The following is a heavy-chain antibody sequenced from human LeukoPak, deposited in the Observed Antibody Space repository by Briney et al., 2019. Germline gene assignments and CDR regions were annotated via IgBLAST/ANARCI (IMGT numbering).Heavy chain of an antibody. CDR2: INHSGST. J-gene: IGHJ4*02. V-gene: IGHV4-34*01. CDR3: ARVMVAAPPNY. D-gene: IGHD6-6*01. CDR1: GGSFSGYY. Sequence: SETLSLTCAVYGGSFSGYYWSWIRQPPGKGLEWIGEINHSGSTNYNPSLKSRVTISVDTSKNQFSLKLSSVTAADTAVYYCARVMVAAPPNYWGQGTLVTVSS.